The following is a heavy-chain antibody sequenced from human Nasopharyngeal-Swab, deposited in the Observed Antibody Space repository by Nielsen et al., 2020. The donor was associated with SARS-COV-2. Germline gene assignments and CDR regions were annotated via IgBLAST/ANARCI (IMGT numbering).Heavy chain of an antibody. CDR2: ISGSGGYT. D-gene: IGHD3-10*02. J-gene: IGHJ3*02. CDR3: APSVRGIRVYGFDI. V-gene: IGHV3-23*01. CDR1: GFTFSSYA. Sequence: GESLKISCAASGFTFSSYAMSWVRQAPGKGLEWVSAISGSGGYTYYADSVKGRFTLSRDNSKHTVYLQMNILRAEDTAVFYCAPSVRGIRVYGFDIWGQGTMVTVSS.